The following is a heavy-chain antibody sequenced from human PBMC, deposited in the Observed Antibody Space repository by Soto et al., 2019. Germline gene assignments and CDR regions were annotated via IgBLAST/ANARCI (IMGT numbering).Heavy chain of an antibody. CDR2: IHNSGTT. Sequence: QVQLQESGPGLVKPSQTLSLICTVSGGSISSGDYYWSWIRQHPGKDLEWIGYIHNSGTTYYIPPLKSRVTMSVDTSKNQLSLKVTSVTAADTAVYYCARGLTFGGVIAPRFDPWGQGTLVTVSS. J-gene: IGHJ5*02. CDR1: GGSISSGDYY. D-gene: IGHD3-16*02. V-gene: IGHV4-31*03. CDR3: ARGLTFGGVIAPRFDP.